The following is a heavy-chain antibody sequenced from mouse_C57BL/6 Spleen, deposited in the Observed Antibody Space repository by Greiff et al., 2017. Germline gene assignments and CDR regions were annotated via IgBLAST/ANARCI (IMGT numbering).Heavy chain of an antibody. D-gene: IGHD2-5*01. CDR3: ARGGKFYSNWYFDV. J-gene: IGHJ1*03. V-gene: IGHV1-26*01. Sequence: VQLQQSGPELVKPGASVKISCKASGYTFTDYYMNWVKQSHGKSLEWIGDINPNNGGTSYNQKFKGKATLTVDKSSSTAYMELRSLTSEDSAVYYCARGGKFYSNWYFDVWGTGTKVTVSS. CDR2: INPNNGGT. CDR1: GYTFTDYY.